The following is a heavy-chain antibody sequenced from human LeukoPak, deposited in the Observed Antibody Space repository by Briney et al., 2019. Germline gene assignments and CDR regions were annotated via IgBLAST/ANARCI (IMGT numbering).Heavy chain of an antibody. CDR3: AKDLRARRFLEWSISYFDY. CDR2: ISGSGGST. Sequence: TGGSLRLSCAASGFTFSSYAMSWVRQAPGKGLEWVSAISGSGGSTYYADSVKGRFTISRDNSKNTLYLQMNSLRAEDTAVYYCAKDLRARRFLEWSISYFDYWGQGTLVTVSS. CDR1: GFTFSSYA. V-gene: IGHV3-23*01. J-gene: IGHJ4*02. D-gene: IGHD3-3*01.